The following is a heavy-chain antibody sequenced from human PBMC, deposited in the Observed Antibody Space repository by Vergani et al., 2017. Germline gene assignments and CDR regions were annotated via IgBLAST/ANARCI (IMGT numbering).Heavy chain of an antibody. CDR1: EYSFGNYW. Sequence: EVELVQSGPEMRKPGESLKISCKGSEYSFGNYWIGWVRQMPGKGLEWMGIIYPADSDNRYSSSFQGQVTISADKSISTAFLQWDSLKASDTALYYCARHTTYTDSWGQGTLVTVSS. D-gene: IGHD1-1*01. CDR3: ARHTTYTDS. V-gene: IGHV5-51*01. CDR2: IYPADSDN. J-gene: IGHJ4*02.